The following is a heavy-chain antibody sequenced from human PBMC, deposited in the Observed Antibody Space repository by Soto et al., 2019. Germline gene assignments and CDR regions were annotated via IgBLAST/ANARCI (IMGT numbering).Heavy chain of an antibody. J-gene: IGHJ4*02. CDR1: GFTFSSYA. D-gene: IGHD3-3*01. CDR3: AKVASITIFGGYYYFDY. CDR2: ISYDGSNK. Sequence: PGGSLRLSCAGSGFTFSSYAMHWVRQAPGKGLEGVAVISYDGSNKYYADSVKGRFTISRDNSKNTLYLQMNSLRAEDTAVYYCAKVASITIFGGYYYFDYWGKGPLVTVS. V-gene: IGHV3-30*04.